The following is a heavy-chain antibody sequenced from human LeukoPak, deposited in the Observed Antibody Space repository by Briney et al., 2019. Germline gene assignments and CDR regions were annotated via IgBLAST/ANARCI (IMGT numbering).Heavy chain of an antibody. CDR2: IYDSGST. CDR3: ACLTTADAFDI. D-gene: IGHD3-22*01. Sequence: SEALSLTCTVSGGSINSYYWSWIRQPPGKGLEWIGYIYDSGSTNYNPSLKSRVTISVDTSKNQFSLKLSSVTAADTAVYYCACLTTADAFDIWGQGTMVTVSS. J-gene: IGHJ3*02. CDR1: GGSINSYY. V-gene: IGHV4-59*01.